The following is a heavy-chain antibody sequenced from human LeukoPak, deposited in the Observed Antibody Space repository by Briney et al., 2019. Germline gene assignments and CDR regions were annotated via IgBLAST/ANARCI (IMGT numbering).Heavy chain of an antibody. D-gene: IGHD6-13*01. V-gene: IGHV4-59*01. CDR1: GGSISSYY. Sequence: PSETLSLTCTVSGGSISSYYWSWIRQPPGKGMEWIGFIYYSGSTNYNPSLKSRVTISVDTSKNQFSLRQSSVTAADTAVYYCASPGIVAAGTDRGFDYWGQGTLVSVSS. CDR2: IYYSGST. J-gene: IGHJ4*02. CDR3: ASPGIVAAGTDRGFDY.